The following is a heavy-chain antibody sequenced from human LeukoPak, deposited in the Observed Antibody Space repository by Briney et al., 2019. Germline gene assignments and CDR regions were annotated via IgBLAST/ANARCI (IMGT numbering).Heavy chain of an antibody. CDR3: AREKVVASGGEGWFDP. D-gene: IGHD3-10*01. CDR1: GYTFTSYG. CDR2: ISAYNGNT. V-gene: IGHV1-18*01. Sequence: ASVKVSCKASGYTFTSYGISWVRQAPGQGLEWMGWISAYNGNTNYAQKLQGRVTMTTDTSTSTAYMELRSLRSDDTAVYYCAREKVVASGGEGWFDPWGQGTLVTVSS. J-gene: IGHJ5*02.